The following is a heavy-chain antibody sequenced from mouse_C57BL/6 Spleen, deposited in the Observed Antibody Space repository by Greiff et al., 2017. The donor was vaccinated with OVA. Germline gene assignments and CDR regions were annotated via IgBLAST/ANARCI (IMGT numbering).Heavy chain of an antibody. Sequence: QVQLQQPGAELVMPGASVKLSCKASGYTFTSYWMHWVKQRPGQGLEWIGEIDPSDSYTNYNQKFKGKSTLTVDKSSSTAYMQLSSLTSEDSAVYYGARGELYGSSYWYFDVWGTGTTVTVSS. CDR1: GYTFTSYW. CDR2: IDPSDSYT. D-gene: IGHD1-1*01. CDR3: ARGELYGSSYWYFDV. V-gene: IGHV1-69*01. J-gene: IGHJ1*03.